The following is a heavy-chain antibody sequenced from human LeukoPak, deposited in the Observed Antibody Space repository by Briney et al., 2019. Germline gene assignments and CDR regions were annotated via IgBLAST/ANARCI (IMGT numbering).Heavy chain of an antibody. Sequence: SETLSLTCTVSGGSISSYYWSWIRQPPGKGLEWIGYIYYSGSTNYNPSLKSRVTISVDTSKNQLSLKLSSVTAADTAVYYCARHRGPERRKYYYYYYGMDVWGQGTTVTVSS. CDR2: IYYSGST. D-gene: IGHD1-1*01. CDR3: ARHRGPERRKYYYYYYGMDV. J-gene: IGHJ6*02. V-gene: IGHV4-59*08. CDR1: GGSISSYY.